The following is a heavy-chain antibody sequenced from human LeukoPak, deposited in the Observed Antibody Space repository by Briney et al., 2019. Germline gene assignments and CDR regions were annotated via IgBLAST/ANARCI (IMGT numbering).Heavy chain of an antibody. Sequence: GGSLRLSCAASGFTFSSYEMNWVRQAPGKGLEWVSYISSSGSTIYYADSVKGRFTISRDNAKNSLYLQMNSLRAENTAVYYCARDNSRILWFGELSDYMDVWGKGTTVTVSS. CDR3: ARDNSRILWFGELSDYMDV. V-gene: IGHV3-48*03. D-gene: IGHD3-10*01. CDR2: ISSSGSTI. J-gene: IGHJ6*03. CDR1: GFTFSSYE.